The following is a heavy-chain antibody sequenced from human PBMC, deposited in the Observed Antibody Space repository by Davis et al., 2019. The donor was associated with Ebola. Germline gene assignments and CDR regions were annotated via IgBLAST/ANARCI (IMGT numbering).Heavy chain of an antibody. CDR1: GGSISSGGYY. D-gene: IGHD6-19*01. CDR2: IYYSGST. Sequence: PSETLSLTCTVSGGSISSGGYYWSWIRQHPGKGLEWIGYIYYSGSTYYNPSLKSRVTISVDTSKNQFSLKLSSVTAADTAVYYCARGQSSGPYSEFDYWGQGTLVTVSS. J-gene: IGHJ4*02. CDR3: ARGQSSGPYSEFDY. V-gene: IGHV4-31*03.